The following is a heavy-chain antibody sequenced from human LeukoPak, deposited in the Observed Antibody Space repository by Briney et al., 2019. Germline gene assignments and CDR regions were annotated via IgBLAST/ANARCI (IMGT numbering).Heavy chain of an antibody. Sequence: PGESLKISCKGSGYSFTSHWIGWVRQMPGKGLEYMGIICPGDSDTRYSQSFQGQVTISADKSITTAYLQWSSLKASDTAMYYCARHTTVGGSLRFDYWGQGTLVTVSS. CDR2: ICPGDSDT. V-gene: IGHV5-51*01. J-gene: IGHJ4*02. D-gene: IGHD4-23*01. CDR1: GYSFTSHW. CDR3: ARHTTVGGSLRFDY.